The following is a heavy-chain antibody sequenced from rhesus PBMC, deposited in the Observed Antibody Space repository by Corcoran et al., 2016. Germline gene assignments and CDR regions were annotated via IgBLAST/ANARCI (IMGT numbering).Heavy chain of an antibody. V-gene: IGHV4-93*01. D-gene: IGHD2-15*01. Sequence: QMQLQEPGPAVVKPSETLSLTCAVSGGSISSNYWRSWIRQSPGKGLEWMGGFYGGGGITEYNTFLQSRVSISTDTSKDQVSLKVTSVTAADTAVYYCASTDCSNSDCSSGDFWGQGVLVTVSS. CDR3: ASTDCSNSDCSSGDF. CDR1: GGSISSNYW. CDR2: FYGGGGIT. J-gene: IGHJ4*01.